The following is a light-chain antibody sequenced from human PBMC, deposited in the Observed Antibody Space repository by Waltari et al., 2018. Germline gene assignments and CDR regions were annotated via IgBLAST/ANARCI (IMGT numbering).Light chain of an antibody. CDR2: AAS. CDR3: QNHERLPAT. V-gene: IGKV3-20*01. Sequence: EVVLTQSPGTLSLSPGERATLACRASQSVSKYLAWYQQRPGQAPRLLIYAASTRATCIPDRFSGSGSGTDFSLTISRLEPEDFAVYYCQNHERLPATFGQGTKVEIK. J-gene: IGKJ1*01. CDR1: QSVSKY.